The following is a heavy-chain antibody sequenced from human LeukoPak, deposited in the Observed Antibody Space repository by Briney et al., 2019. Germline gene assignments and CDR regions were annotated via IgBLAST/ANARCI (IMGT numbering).Heavy chain of an antibody. CDR3: AANYYDSSGYYYVSY. V-gene: IGHV4-61*02. CDR2: IYTSGST. D-gene: IGHD3-22*01. CDR1: GGSISSGSYY. Sequence: PSQTLSLTCTVSGGSISSGSYYWSWIRQPAGKGLEWIGRIYTSGSTNYNPSLKSRVTISVDTSKNQFSLKLSSVTAADTAVYYCAANYYDSSGYYYVSYWGQGTLVTASS. J-gene: IGHJ4*02.